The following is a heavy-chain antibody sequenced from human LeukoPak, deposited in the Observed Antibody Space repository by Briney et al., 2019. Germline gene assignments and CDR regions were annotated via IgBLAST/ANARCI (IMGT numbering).Heavy chain of an antibody. CDR3: ARADAYTSGYGDY. Sequence: PSETLSLTCTASGGSISSGGHYWSWIRQHPGKGLEWIGYMYYTGSTYSNPSLKSRVTILLDTSKNQFSLKLSSVTAADTAVYYCARADAYTSGYGDYWGQGSLVTVSS. CDR2: MYYTGST. D-gene: IGHD6-19*01. V-gene: IGHV4-31*03. CDR1: GGSISSGGHY. J-gene: IGHJ4*02.